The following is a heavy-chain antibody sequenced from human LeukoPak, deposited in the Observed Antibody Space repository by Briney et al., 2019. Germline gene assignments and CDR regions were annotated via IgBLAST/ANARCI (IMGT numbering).Heavy chain of an antibody. CDR1: GYTFTGYY. D-gene: IGHD1-26*01. CDR2: INPNSGGT. CDR3: ARSFPGATAILGWFDP. Sequence: GASVKVSCKASGYTFTGYYMHWVRQAPGQGLEWMGWINPNSGGTNYAQKFQGRVTMTTDTSTSTAYMELRSLRLDDTAVYYCARSFPGATAILGWFDPWGQGTLVTVSS. V-gene: IGHV1-2*02. J-gene: IGHJ5*02.